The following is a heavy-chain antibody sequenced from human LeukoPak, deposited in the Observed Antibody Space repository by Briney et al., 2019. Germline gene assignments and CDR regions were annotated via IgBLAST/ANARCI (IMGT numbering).Heavy chain of an antibody. CDR1: GGSISSGDYY. CDR2: IYYSGST. Sequence: PSETLSLTCTVSGGSISSGDYYWSWIRHPPGKGLEWIGYIYYSGSTYYNPSLKSRVTISVDTSKNQFSLKLSSVTAADTAVYYCARENYYDSSVVDYWGQGTLVTVSS. D-gene: IGHD3-22*01. J-gene: IGHJ4*02. V-gene: IGHV4-30-4*01. CDR3: ARENYYDSSVVDY.